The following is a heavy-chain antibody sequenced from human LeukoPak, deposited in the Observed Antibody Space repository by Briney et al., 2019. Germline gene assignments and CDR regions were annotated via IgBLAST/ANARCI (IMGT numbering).Heavy chain of an antibody. V-gene: IGHV1-2*02. CDR2: INPYGGST. Sequence: ASVKVSCKASGYTFTGYYMQGGRQAPGLGLEWMGWINPYGGSTNYAQKSQSRATMTRDTYISTAYIELSRLRSDDTAVYYCARLQRYYYYYMDVWGKGTTVTVSS. CDR1: GYTFTGYY. J-gene: IGHJ6*03. CDR3: ARLQRYYYYYMDV.